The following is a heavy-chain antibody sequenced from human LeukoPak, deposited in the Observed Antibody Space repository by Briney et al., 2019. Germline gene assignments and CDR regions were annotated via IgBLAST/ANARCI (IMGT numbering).Heavy chain of an antibody. J-gene: IGHJ4*02. V-gene: IGHV3-30*18. D-gene: IGHD1-26*01. CDR1: GFTFRSYG. Sequence: GRSLRLSCAASGFTFRSYGMHWVRQAPGKGLEWVAVISYDGSNKYYADSVKGRFTIYRDNSKNTLYLQMNSLRAEDTAVYYCAKEWELHPFDYWGQGTLVTVSS. CDR3: AKEWELHPFDY. CDR2: ISYDGSNK.